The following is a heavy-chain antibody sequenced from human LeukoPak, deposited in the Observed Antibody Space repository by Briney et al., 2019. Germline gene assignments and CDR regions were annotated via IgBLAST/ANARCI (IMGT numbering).Heavy chain of an antibody. CDR2: IKEDGSET. Sequence: GGSLRLSCAASGFIFKKYWMNWVRQVPGKGLECLANIKEDGSETYYADSVKGRFTISRDNPKNLLFLQINSLRVEDTAVYYCARGESHSSGWYNYWGQGTLVTVSS. J-gene: IGHJ4*02. D-gene: IGHD6-19*01. V-gene: IGHV3-7*01. CDR1: GFIFKKYW. CDR3: ARGESHSSGWYNY.